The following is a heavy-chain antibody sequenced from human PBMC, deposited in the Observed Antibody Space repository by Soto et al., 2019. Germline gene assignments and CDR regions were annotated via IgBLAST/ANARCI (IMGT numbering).Heavy chain of an antibody. D-gene: IGHD3-3*01. V-gene: IGHV3-23*01. J-gene: IGHJ6*03. CDR2: ISGSGGST. CDR1: GFTFSSYA. CDR3: AKASYYDFWSGYYSGYYMDV. Sequence: SGGGLVQPGGSLRLSCAASGFTFSSYAMSWVRQAPGKGLEWVSAISGSGGSTYYADSVKGRFTISRDNSKNTLYLQMNSLRAEDTAVYYCAKASYYDFWSGYYSGYYMDVWGKGTTVTVSS.